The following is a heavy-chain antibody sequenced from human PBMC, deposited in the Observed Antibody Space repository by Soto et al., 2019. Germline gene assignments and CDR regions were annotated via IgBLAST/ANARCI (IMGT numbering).Heavy chain of an antibody. J-gene: IGHJ4*02. CDR2: IYYSGST. Sequence: SETLSLTCTVSGGSISSYYWSLIRQPPGKGLEWIGYIYYSGSTNYNPSLKSRVTISVDTSKNQFSLKLSSVTAADTAVYYCARGFLEWSNSIYFDYWGQGTLVTVSS. V-gene: IGHV4-59*01. CDR1: GGSISSYY. D-gene: IGHD3-3*01. CDR3: ARGFLEWSNSIYFDY.